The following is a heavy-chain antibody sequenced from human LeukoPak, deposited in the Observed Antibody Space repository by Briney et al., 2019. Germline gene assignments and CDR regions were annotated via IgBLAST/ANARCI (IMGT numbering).Heavy chain of an antibody. CDR1: GYTFTSYY. Sequence: ASVKVSCKASGYTFTSYYMHWVRQAPGQGLEWMGIINPSGGSTSYAQKFQGRVTMTRDTSTSTVYMELSSLRSEDTAVYYYARDLRRPDAFDIWGQGTMVTVSS. V-gene: IGHV1-46*01. J-gene: IGHJ3*02. D-gene: IGHD4-17*01. CDR2: INPSGGST. CDR3: ARDLRRPDAFDI.